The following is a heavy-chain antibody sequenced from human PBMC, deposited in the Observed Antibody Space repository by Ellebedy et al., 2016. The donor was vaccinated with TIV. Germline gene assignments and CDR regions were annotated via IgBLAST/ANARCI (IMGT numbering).Heavy chain of an antibody. V-gene: IGHV4-39*01. D-gene: IGHD3-10*01. CDR1: GGSISSSSYY. CDR2: IYYSGST. J-gene: IGHJ5*02. CDR3: ARHIRFDP. Sequence: MPSETLSLTCTVSGGSISSSSYYWGWIRQPPGKGLEWIGSIYYSGSTYYNPSLKSRVTISVDTSKNQFPLKLSSVTAADTAVYYCARHIRFDPWGQGTLVTVSS.